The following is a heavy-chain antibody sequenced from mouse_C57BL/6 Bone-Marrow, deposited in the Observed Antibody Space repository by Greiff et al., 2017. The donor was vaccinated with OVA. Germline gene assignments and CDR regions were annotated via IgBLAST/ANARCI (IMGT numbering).Heavy chain of an antibody. CDR1: GYTFTSYW. Sequence: QVQLQQPGAELVRPGSSVKLSCKASGYTFTSYWMHWVKQRPIQGLEWIGNIDPSDSETHYNQKFKDKATLTVDKSSSTAYMQLSSLTSEDSAVYYCAREGTKGRFAYWGQGTLVTVSA. D-gene: IGHD3-3*01. CDR2: IDPSDSET. V-gene: IGHV1-52*01. CDR3: AREGTKGRFAY. J-gene: IGHJ3*01.